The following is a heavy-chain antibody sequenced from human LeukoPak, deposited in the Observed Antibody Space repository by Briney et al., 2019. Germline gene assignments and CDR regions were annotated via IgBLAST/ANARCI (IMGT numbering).Heavy chain of an antibody. CDR3: ARQLYSGWCGGWFDP. Sequence: SETLSLTCAVYGGSFSGYYWSWIRQPPGKGLEWIGSIYYSGSTYYNPSLKSRVTISVDTSKNQFSLKLSSVTAADTAVYYCARQLYSGWCGGWFDPWGQGTLVTVSS. V-gene: IGHV4-34*01. CDR1: GGSFSGYY. J-gene: IGHJ5*02. D-gene: IGHD6-19*01. CDR2: IYYSGST.